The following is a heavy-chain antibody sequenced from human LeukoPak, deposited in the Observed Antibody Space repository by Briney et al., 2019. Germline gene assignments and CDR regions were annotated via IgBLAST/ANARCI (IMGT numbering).Heavy chain of an antibody. V-gene: IGHV4-59*01. CDR2: IYYSGST. D-gene: IGHD4-17*01. Sequence: SETLSLTCTVSGGSISSYYWSWIRQPPGKGLEWIGYIYYSGSTNYNPSLKSRVTISVDTSKNQFSLKLCSVTAADTAVYYCARALYGDYGLAGAFDIWGQGTMVTVSS. J-gene: IGHJ3*02. CDR3: ARALYGDYGLAGAFDI. CDR1: GGSISSYY.